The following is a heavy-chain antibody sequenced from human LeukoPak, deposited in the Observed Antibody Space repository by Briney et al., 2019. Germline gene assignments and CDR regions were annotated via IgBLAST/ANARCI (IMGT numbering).Heavy chain of an antibody. CDR1: GFTVSSTY. CDR2: IYSGGNT. CDR3: ARLDR. J-gene: IGHJ5*02. V-gene: IGHV3-66*02. Sequence: GGSLRLSCTASGFTVSSTYMSWVRQAPGKGLEWVSIIYSGGNTYYADSVKGRFTISRDNSKNTLYLQVNSLRAEDTAVYFCARLDRWGQGTLVTVSS.